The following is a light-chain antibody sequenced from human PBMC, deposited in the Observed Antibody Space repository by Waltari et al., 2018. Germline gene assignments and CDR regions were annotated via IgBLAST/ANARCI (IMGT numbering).Light chain of an antibody. J-gene: IGKJ1*01. Sequence: DIQMTQSPSSLSASVADKVTITCRASQSVSRYLNWYQLKPGQAPKRLIYTAITLHSEVPSRFNGSGSVTDFTLTISSLQSEDVATYFCQQSSRTPWTFGQGTKVEIK. CDR3: QQSSRTPWT. CDR2: TAI. CDR1: QSVSRY. V-gene: IGKV1-39*01.